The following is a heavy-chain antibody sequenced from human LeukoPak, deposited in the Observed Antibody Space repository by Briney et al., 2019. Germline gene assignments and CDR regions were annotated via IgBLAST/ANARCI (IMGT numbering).Heavy chain of an antibody. CDR3: ERPGTDDSSGQGDY. J-gene: IGHJ4*02. CDR2: ISYDGSNK. Sequence: PGRSLRLSCAASGFTFSSYGMHWVRQAPGKGLEWVAVISYDGSNKYYADSVKGRFTISRDNSKNTLYLQMNSLRAEDTAVYYCERPGTDDSSGQGDYWGQGTLVTVSS. CDR1: GFTFSSYG. D-gene: IGHD3-22*01. V-gene: IGHV3-30*03.